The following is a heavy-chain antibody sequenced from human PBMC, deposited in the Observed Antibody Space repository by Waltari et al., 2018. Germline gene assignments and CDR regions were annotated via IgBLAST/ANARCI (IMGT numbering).Heavy chain of an antibody. CDR3: ATYVGASVGTAAFDV. V-gene: IGHV4-39*01. CDR1: GGSITSTSHY. Sequence: QLHLQESGPGLVKPSETLSLTCSVSGGSITSTSHYWGCIRQPPGKGLEWTGTISYGGAIYNNPSLKSRLTISVDTSKNQFSLKLSSVTAADTALYYCATYVGASVGTAAFDVWGQGTMVTVSS. J-gene: IGHJ3*01. CDR2: ISYGGAI. D-gene: IGHD3-16*01.